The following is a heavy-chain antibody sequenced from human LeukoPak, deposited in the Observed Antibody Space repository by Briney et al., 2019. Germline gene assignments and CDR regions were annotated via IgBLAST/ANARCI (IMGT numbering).Heavy chain of an antibody. CDR1: GFTFDDYA. CDR3: AKDILPVNTIAFDI. J-gene: IGHJ3*02. D-gene: IGHD3-3*01. Sequence: GGSLRLSCAASGFTFDDYAVHWVRQAPGKGLEWVSGISWNSGGIGYADSVKGRFTISRDNAKRFLYLQMNSLRAEDTALYYCAKDILPVNTIAFDIWGRGTMVTVSS. CDR2: ISWNSGGI. V-gene: IGHV3-9*01.